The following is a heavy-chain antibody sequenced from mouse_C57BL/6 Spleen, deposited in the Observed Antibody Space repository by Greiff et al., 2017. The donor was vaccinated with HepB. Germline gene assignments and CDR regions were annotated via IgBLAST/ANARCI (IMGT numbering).Heavy chain of an antibody. CDR1: GYTFTSYW. CDR3: ARSYEYYFDY. D-gene: IGHD1-1*01. Sequence: VQLQQSGAELVMPGASVKLSCKASGYTFTSYWMHWVKQRPGQGLEWIGEIDPSDSYTNYNQKFKGKSTLTEDKSSSTAYMQLSSLTSEDSAVYYCARSYEYYFDYWGQGTTLTVSS. V-gene: IGHV1-69*01. CDR2: IDPSDSYT. J-gene: IGHJ2*01.